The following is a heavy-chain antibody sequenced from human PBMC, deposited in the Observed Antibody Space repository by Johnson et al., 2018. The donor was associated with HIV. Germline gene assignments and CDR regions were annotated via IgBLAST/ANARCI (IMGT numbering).Heavy chain of an antibody. Sequence: VQLVESGGGVVQPGRSLRLSCAASGFTFSSYAMHWVRQAPGKGLEWVAVISYDGSNKYYADSVKGRFTISRDNSKNTLYLQMNSLRAEDTAVYYCARGIAAAPLSWSREIMSGGSLVCAGPCGALWG. J-gene: IGHJ2*01. CDR3: ARGIAAAPLSWSREIMSGGSLVCAGPCGAL. CDR1: GFTFSSYA. CDR2: ISYDGSNK. V-gene: IGHV3-30-3*01. D-gene: IGHD6-13*01.